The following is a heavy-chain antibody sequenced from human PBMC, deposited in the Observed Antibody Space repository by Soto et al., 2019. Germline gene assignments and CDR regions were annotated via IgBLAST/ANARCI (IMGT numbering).Heavy chain of an antibody. D-gene: IGHD1-26*01. V-gene: IGHV1-45*02. J-gene: IGHJ4*02. CDR3: ASGGAGSGPFTWELPDH. CDR1: GNTFTYRY. Sequence: QMQLAQSGAEVKKTGSSVTVSCKALGNTFTYRYLHWVRQAPGQALEWMGWITPFNGDVHYSQKFQERVTITRDRSINTAYMRMSGLRSEDTAMYYCASGGAGSGPFTWELPDHWGQGTLVTVSS. CDR2: ITPFNGDV.